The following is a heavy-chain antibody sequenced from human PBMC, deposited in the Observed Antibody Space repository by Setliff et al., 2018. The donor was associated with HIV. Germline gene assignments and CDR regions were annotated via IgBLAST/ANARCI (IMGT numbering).Heavy chain of an antibody. V-gene: IGHV3-21*01. CDR2: ISSRSENI. CDR1: GGTFSLHY. CDR3: ARGGVYYDRSGRDAFDV. D-gene: IGHD3-22*01. J-gene: IGHJ3*01. Sequence: ETLSLTCAVSGGTFSLHYYTWIRQSPLRGLEWLSTISSRSENIYYTDSVKGRFTISRDNAKNSLYLQMNSLRAEDTAVYYCARGGVYYDRSGRDAFDVWGQGTMVTVSS.